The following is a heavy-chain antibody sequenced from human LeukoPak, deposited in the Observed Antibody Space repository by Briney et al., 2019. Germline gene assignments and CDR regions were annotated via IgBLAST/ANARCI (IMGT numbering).Heavy chain of an antibody. CDR2: INHSGST. J-gene: IGHJ4*02. V-gene: IGHV4-34*01. D-gene: IGHD5-12*01. CDR1: GGSFSGYY. Sequence: PSETLSLTCAVYGGSFSGYYWSWMRQPPGKGVEGIGEINHSGSTNYNPSLKSRGTISVDTSKNQFSLKLSSVTAADTAVYYCARGGIVATTLFDYWGQGTLVTVSS. CDR3: ARGGIVATTLFDY.